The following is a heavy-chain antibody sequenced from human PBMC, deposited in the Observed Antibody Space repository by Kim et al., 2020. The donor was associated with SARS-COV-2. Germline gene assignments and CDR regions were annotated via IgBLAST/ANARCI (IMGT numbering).Heavy chain of an antibody. Sequence: GGSLRLSCAASGFTFDDYAMHWVRQAPGKGLEWVSLISGGGGSTYYADSVKGRFTISRDNSKNSLYLQMNSLRTEDTALYYCGGYYWGQGTLVTVSS. V-gene: IGHV3-43*02. J-gene: IGHJ4*02. CDR1: GFTFDDYA. CDR3: GGYY. CDR2: ISGGGGST.